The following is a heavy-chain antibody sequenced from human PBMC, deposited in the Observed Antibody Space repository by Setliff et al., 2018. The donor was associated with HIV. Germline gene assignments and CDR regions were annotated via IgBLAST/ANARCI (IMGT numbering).Heavy chain of an antibody. CDR3: ARFRLYHYSNKVDY. CDR2: ISWDGSST. Sequence: GGSLRLSCGASGFTFDDYTMHWVRQVPGKGLEWLSLISWDGSSTYYADSVKGRFTISRDNAKNSLYLQMNSLRAEDTVVYYCARFRLYHYSNKVDYWGQGTLVTVSS. D-gene: IGHD4-4*01. V-gene: IGHV3-43*01. CDR1: GFTFDDYT. J-gene: IGHJ4*02.